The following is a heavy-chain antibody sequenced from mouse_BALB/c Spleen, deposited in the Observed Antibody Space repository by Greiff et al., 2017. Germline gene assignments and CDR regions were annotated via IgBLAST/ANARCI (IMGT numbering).Heavy chain of an antibody. Sequence: EVQLQQSGAELVRSGASVKLSCTASGFNIKDYYMHWVKQRPEQGLEWIGWIDPENGDTEYAPKFQGKATMTADTSSNTAYLQLSSLTSEDTAVYYCKAITRGFDYWGQGTTLTVSS. CDR1: GFNIKDYY. D-gene: IGHD2-4*01. V-gene: IGHV14-4*02. J-gene: IGHJ2*01. CDR3: KAITRGFDY. CDR2: IDPENGDT.